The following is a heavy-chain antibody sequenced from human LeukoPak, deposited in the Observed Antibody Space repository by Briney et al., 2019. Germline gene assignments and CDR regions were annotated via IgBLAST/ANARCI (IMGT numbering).Heavy chain of an antibody. V-gene: IGHV1-2*02. CDR1: GYTFTGYY. J-gene: IGHJ5*02. Sequence: ASVKVSCKASGYTFTGYYMHWVRQAPGQGLGWMGWINPNSGGTNYAQKFQGRVTMTRDTSISTAYMELSRLRSDDTAVYYCARDFGIAAAEAYWFDPWGQGTLVTVSS. D-gene: IGHD6-13*01. CDR3: ARDFGIAAAEAYWFDP. CDR2: INPNSGGT.